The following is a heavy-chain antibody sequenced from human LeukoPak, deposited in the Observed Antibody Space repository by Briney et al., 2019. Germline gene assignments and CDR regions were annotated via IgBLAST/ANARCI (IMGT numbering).Heavy chain of an antibody. J-gene: IGHJ4*02. D-gene: IGHD5-12*01. Sequence: SETLSLTCAVYGGSFSGYYWSWIRQPPGKGLEWIGDINHSGSTNYNPSLKSRVTISVDRSRNQFSLKLSSVTAADTAVYDCERGQPSAITGSRLDWGQGTLVTVSS. CDR1: GGSFSGYY. CDR3: ERGQPSAITGSRLD. V-gene: IGHV4-34*01. CDR2: INHSGST.